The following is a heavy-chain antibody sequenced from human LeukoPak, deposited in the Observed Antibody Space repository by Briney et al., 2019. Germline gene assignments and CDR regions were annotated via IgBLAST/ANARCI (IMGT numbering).Heavy chain of an antibody. Sequence: SETLSLTCTVSGGSISSSSYYWGWIRQAPGQGLEWIGSIYSSGSTYYNPSLKSRVTISIDTPKNQLSLKMSSVTAADTALYYCASNEWSGYYFDYWGQGTLVTVSS. CDR3: ASNEWSGYYFDY. CDR1: GGSISSSSYY. CDR2: IYSSGST. D-gene: IGHD3-3*01. V-gene: IGHV4-39*01. J-gene: IGHJ4*02.